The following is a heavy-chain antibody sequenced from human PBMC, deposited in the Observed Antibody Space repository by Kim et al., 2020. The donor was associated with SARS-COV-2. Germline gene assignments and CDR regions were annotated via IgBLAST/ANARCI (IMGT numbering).Heavy chain of an antibody. CDR3: ARDSIAARPLDY. D-gene: IGHD6-6*01. CDR1: GFTFSSYE. V-gene: IGHV3-48*03. CDR2: ISSSGSTI. J-gene: IGHJ4*02. Sequence: GGSLRLSCAASGFTFSSYEMNWVRQAPGKGLEWVSYISSSGSTIYYADSVKGRFTISRDNAKNSLYLQMNSLRVEDTAVYYCARDSIAARPLDYWGQGTLVTVSS.